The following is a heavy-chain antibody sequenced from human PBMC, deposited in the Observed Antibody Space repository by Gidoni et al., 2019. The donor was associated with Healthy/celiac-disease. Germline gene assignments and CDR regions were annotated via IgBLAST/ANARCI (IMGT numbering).Heavy chain of an antibody. CDR2: INPSGGST. J-gene: IGHJ4*02. V-gene: IGHV1-46*01. CDR3: ARDLLPASYYYDSSGYLY. CDR1: GYTFPSYY. D-gene: IGHD3-22*01. Sequence: QVQLVQSGAEVKKPGASVKVSCKASGYTFPSYYMHWVRQAPGQGLEWMGIINPSGGSTSYAQKFQGRVTMTRDTSTSTVYMELSSLRSEDTAVYYCARDLLPASYYYDSSGYLYWGQGTLVTVSS.